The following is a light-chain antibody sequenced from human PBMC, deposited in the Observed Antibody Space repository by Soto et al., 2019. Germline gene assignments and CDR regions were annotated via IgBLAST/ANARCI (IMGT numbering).Light chain of an antibody. Sequence: QSVLTQPPSVSGAPGQRVTISCTGSSSNIGEGYDVHWYQQLPGTAPKLLIRGNTNRPPGVSDRFSGSKSGTSASLAITGLQAEDEADYYCQSYDTSLSGSVFGGGTQLTVL. CDR1: SSNIGEGYD. V-gene: IGLV1-40*01. CDR2: GNT. CDR3: QSYDTSLSGSV. J-gene: IGLJ7*01.